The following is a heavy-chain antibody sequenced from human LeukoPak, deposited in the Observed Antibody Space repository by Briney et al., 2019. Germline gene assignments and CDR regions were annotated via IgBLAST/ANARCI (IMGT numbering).Heavy chain of an antibody. V-gene: IGHV4-39*07. CDR2: IYYSGST. J-gene: IGHJ5*02. CDR3: ARDNYDFWSGYYTRWFDP. CDR1: GGSISSSSYY. Sequence: PSETLSLTCTVSGGSISSSSYYWGWIRQPPGKGLEWIGSIYYSGSTYYNPSLKSRVTISVDTSKNQFSLKLSSVTAADTAVYYCARDNYDFWSGYYTRWFDPWGQGTLVTVSS. D-gene: IGHD3-3*01.